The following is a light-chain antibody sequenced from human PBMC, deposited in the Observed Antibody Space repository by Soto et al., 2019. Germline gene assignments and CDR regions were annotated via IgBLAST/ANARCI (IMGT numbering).Light chain of an antibody. CDR1: QSVSSY. V-gene: IGKV3-11*01. Sequence: EIVLTQSPATLSLSPAERATLSCRASQSVSSYLAWYQQKPGQAPRLLIYDASNRPTGSPARCAGSGCGTDFTLTISSLAPEDVAVYSCKQRSNWPPGVLTFGGGTKV. CDR3: KQRSNWPPGVLT. CDR2: DAS. J-gene: IGKJ4*01.